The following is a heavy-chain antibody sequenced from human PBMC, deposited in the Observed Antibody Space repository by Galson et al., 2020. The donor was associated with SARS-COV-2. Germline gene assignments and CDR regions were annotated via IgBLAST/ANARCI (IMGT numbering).Heavy chain of an antibody. J-gene: IGHJ6*03. Sequence: ASVKVSCKASGYTFTSYAMNWVRQAPGQGLEWMGWINTNTGNPTYAQGFTGRFVFSLDTSVSTAYLQISSLKAEDTAVYYCARGWDTALDYYMDVWGKGTTVTVSS. D-gene: IGHD5-18*01. V-gene: IGHV7-4-1*02. CDR2: INTNTGNP. CDR3: ARGWDTALDYYMDV. CDR1: GYTFTSYA.